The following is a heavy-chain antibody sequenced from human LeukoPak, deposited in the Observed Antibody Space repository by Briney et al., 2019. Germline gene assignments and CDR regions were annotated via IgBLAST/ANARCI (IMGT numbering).Heavy chain of an antibody. CDR2: MLYSGST. Sequence: SETLSLTCTVSGASISNFYWSWIRQAPGQGLEWIGYMLYSGSTNQKPSLRSRVTISVDTSKNQVSLKLSSVTAADTAVYYCAISDIWGSYRFLDYWGQGILVTVSS. D-gene: IGHD3-16*02. J-gene: IGHJ4*01. V-gene: IGHV4-59*08. CDR3: AISDIWGSYRFLDY. CDR1: GASISNFY.